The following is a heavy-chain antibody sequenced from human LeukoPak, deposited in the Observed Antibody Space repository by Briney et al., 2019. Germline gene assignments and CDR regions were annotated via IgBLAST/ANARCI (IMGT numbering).Heavy chain of an antibody. CDR1: GLPIADFA. V-gene: IGHV3-43*02. Sequence: GGSLRLSCVASGLPIADFAMHWVRQAPGKGLEWVSFICGDGVSTFYADSVKGRFSISRDNSKNSLYLEMNSLRTEDAAMYYCAKESGKFDYWGQGTLVAVSS. J-gene: IGHJ4*02. CDR2: ICGDGVST. CDR3: AKESGKFDY.